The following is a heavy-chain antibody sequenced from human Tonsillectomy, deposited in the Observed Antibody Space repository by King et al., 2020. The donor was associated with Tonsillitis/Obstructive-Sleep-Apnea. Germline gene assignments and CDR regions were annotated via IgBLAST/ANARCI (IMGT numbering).Heavy chain of an antibody. V-gene: IGHV1-24*01. CDR2: FDPEDGET. Sequence: QLVQSGAEVKKPGASVKVSCKVSGYTLTELSMHWVRQAPGKGLEWMGGFDPEDGETIYAQKFQGRVTMTEDTSTDTAYMELSSLRSEDTAVYYCATLAAAGTCSNYMDVWRKRPTVPAS. D-gene: IGHD6-13*01. J-gene: IGHJ6*03. CDR1: GYTLTELS. CDR3: ATLAAAGTCSNYMDV.